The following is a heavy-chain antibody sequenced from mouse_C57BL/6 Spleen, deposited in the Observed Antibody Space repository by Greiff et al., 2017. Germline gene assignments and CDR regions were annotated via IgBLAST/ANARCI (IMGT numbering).Heavy chain of an antibody. Sequence: QVQLQQSGAELVKPGASVKISCKASGYAFSSYWMNWVKQRPGTGLEWIGQLYPGDGDTNYNGKFKGKATLTADNSSSTAYVQLSSLTSEDSAVYFCARVFITTVVATDGGFDYWGQGTTLTVSS. D-gene: IGHD1-1*01. CDR2: LYPGDGDT. J-gene: IGHJ2*01. CDR1: GYAFSSYW. V-gene: IGHV1-80*01. CDR3: ARVFITTVVATDGGFDY.